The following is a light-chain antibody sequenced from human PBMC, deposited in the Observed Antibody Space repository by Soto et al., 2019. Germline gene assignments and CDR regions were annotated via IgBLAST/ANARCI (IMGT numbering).Light chain of an antibody. Sequence: ETVLTQSPGTLSLSPGERATLSCRASQSVNSNYLAWYQQKPGQAPRLLIYGASSRATDIPARFSGSGSGTDFTLTIASLQPEDFAVYFCQQRSNWPLTFGGGTKVDIK. CDR2: GAS. V-gene: IGKV3D-20*02. J-gene: IGKJ4*01. CDR1: QSVNSNY. CDR3: QQRSNWPLT.